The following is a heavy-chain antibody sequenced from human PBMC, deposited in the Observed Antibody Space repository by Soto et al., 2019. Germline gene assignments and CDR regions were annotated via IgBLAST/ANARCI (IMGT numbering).Heavy chain of an antibody. J-gene: IGHJ4*02. V-gene: IGHV1-18*01. CDR3: ARDNARGGSYSGSFDY. D-gene: IGHD2-15*01. CDR2: ISAYNGNT. CDR1: GYTFTSYG. Sequence: QVQLVQSGAEVKKPGASVKVSCKASGYTFTSYGISWVRQAPGQGLEWMGWISAYNGNTNYAQKLQGRVTMTTDTATSTAYMELRSLRSDDTAVYYCARDNARGGSYSGSFDYWGQGTLVTVSS.